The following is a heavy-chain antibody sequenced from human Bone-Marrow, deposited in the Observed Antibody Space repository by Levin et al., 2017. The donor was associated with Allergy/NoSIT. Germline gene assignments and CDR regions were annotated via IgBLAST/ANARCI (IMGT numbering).Heavy chain of an antibody. Sequence: GGSLRLSCAGSGFTFNTYAMNWVRQAPGKGLEWVSVISGSGGTIYYADSVKGRFTISRDNSKSTLFLQMNSLRAEDTAVYYCAKNFGSGSYTARDCDIWGQGTMVTVSS. D-gene: IGHD3-10*01. J-gene: IGHJ3*02. CDR3: AKNFGSGSYTARDCDI. V-gene: IGHV3-23*01. CDR1: GFTFNTYA. CDR2: ISGSGGTI.